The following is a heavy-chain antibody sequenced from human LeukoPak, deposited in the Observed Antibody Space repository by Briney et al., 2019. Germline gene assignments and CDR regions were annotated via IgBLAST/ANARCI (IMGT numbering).Heavy chain of an antibody. Sequence: ASVKVSCKASGYTFITYGISWVRQAPGQGLEWMGWISAYNGNTNYAQKLQGRVTMTTDTSTSTAYMDLRSLRSDDTAVYYCARDHRIMISFGGVIAPDTFDIWGQGTMVTVSS. D-gene: IGHD3-16*02. CDR2: ISAYNGNT. CDR1: GYTFITYG. J-gene: IGHJ3*02. CDR3: ARDHRIMISFGGVIAPDTFDI. V-gene: IGHV1-18*01.